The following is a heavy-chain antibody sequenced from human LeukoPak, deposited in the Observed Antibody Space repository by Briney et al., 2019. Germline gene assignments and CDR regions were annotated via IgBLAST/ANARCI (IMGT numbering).Heavy chain of an antibody. D-gene: IGHD3-10*01. Sequence: SETLSLTCNVSGDSISIGYQWGWIRQPPGKGLEWIGSIYQSGTTNYNPSLKNRVTISIDSSKNQFSLNLSFVTAADTAIYYCARVLVRGVIDYWGQGTLVTVSS. CDR2: IYQSGTT. V-gene: IGHV4-38-2*02. CDR1: GDSISIGYQ. J-gene: IGHJ4*02. CDR3: ARVLVRGVIDY.